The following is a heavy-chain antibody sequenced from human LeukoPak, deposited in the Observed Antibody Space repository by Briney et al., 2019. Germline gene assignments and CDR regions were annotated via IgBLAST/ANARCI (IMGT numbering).Heavy chain of an antibody. CDR3: ARGLNDYGDYGGGGDP. V-gene: IGHV4-59*01. CDR1: GGSISSYY. CDR2: IYYSGST. J-gene: IGHJ5*02. D-gene: IGHD4-17*01. Sequence: SETLSLTCTVSGGSISSYYWSWIRQPPGKGLEWIGYIYYSGSTNYNPSLKSRVTISVDTSKNQFSLKLSSVTAAATAVYYCARGLNDYGDYGGGGDPWGQGTLVTVSS.